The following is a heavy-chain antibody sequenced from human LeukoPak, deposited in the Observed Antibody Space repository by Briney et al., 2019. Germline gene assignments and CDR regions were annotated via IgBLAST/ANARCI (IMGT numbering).Heavy chain of an antibody. D-gene: IGHD3-10*01. Sequence: GGSLRLSCAASGFTFSRHAMHWVRQAPGKGLEWVAVISYEGSIKYYADSVKGRFTISRDNSKNTLYLQLNSLRSEDTAVYYCARAALDYYGSGSYEFDYWGQGTLVTVSS. J-gene: IGHJ4*02. V-gene: IGHV3-30*04. CDR1: GFTFSRHA. CDR3: ARAALDYYGSGSYEFDY. CDR2: ISYEGSIK.